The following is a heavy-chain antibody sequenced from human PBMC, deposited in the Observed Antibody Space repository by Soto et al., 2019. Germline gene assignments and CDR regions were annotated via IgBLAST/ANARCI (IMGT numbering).Heavy chain of an antibody. D-gene: IGHD3-10*01. CDR3: ARHYGYYSFYMDV. Sequence: QLQLQESGPGLVKPSETLSLTCTVSGDSISNNNFYWGWIRQPPGKGLEWIGTIYYSGSTYYNPSLKSRVTISVDTYNNPMSLQLSSVTAPDTAVHYCARHYGYYSFYMDVWTKGNTVTASS. V-gene: IGHV4-39*01. CDR2: IYYSGST. J-gene: IGHJ6*03. CDR1: GDSISNNNFY.